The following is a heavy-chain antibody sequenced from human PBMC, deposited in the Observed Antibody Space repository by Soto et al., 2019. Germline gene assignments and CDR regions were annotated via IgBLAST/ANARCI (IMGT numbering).Heavy chain of an antibody. Sequence: PSETLSHTCTVSGGSMSSRGYYWDWIRQPPGKGLKWIGSIYYSGSTYYNPSLKSRITMSVDTSNNQFSLTLSSVTAADTAVYYCAKLLGGVPEAIDYFDYWGQGTRVTVSS. CDR2: IYYSGST. J-gene: IGHJ4*02. CDR3: AKLLGGVPEAIDYFDY. CDR1: GGSMSSRGYY. D-gene: IGHD2-15*01. V-gene: IGHV4-39*01.